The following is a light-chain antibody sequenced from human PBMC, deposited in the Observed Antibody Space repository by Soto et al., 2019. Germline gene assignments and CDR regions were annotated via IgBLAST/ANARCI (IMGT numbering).Light chain of an antibody. J-gene: IGKJ1*01. V-gene: IGKV1-5*03. CDR1: QSISSW. CDR2: KAS. Sequence: DIQMTQSPSTLSASVGDRVTITCRASQSISSWLAWYQQKPGKAPKLLIYKASSLESGVPSRFSGSGYGTEVTLTISSLQPDDFATYYCQQYNSYPWTFDQGTKVEIK. CDR3: QQYNSYPWT.